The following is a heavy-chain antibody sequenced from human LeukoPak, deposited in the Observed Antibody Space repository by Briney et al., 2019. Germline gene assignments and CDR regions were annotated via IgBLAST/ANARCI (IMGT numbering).Heavy chain of an antibody. D-gene: IGHD3-16*02. CDR1: GYTFTGYY. Sequence: GASVKVSCKASGYTFTGYYMHWVRQAPGQGLEWMGRINPNSGGTNYAQKFQGRVTMTRDTAISTAYMELSKLRSDDAAVYYCARVAYDDDWGSYRIFDYWGQGTLVTVSS. J-gene: IGHJ4*02. CDR2: INPNSGGT. V-gene: IGHV1-2*06. CDR3: ARVAYDDDWGSYRIFDY.